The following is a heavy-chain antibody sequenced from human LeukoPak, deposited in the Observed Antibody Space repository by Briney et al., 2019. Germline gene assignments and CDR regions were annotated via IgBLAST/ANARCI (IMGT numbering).Heavy chain of an antibody. CDR1: GFTFSSYA. D-gene: IGHD6-19*01. CDR2: ISGSGGST. CDR3: AKAASYSSGWYSAY. V-gene: IGHV3-23*01. J-gene: IGHJ4*02. Sequence: GGSLRLSCAASGFTFSSYAMSWVRQALGKGLEWVSAISGSGGSTYYADSVKGRFTISRDNSKNTLYLQMNSLRAEDTAVYYCAKAASYSSGWYSAYWGQGTLVTVSS.